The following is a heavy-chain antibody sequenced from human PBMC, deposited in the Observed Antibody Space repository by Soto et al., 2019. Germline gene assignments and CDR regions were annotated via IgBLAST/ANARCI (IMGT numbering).Heavy chain of an antibody. V-gene: IGHV4-4*02. CDR1: GGSISSSNW. D-gene: IGHD3-10*01. CDR2: IYHSGST. Sequence: SETLSLTCAVSGGSISSSNWWSWVRQPPGKGLEWIGEIYHSGSTNYNPSLKSRVTISVDTSKNQFSLKLSSVTAADTAVYYCARSMVRGVMYWFDPWGQGTLVTVSS. J-gene: IGHJ5*02. CDR3: ARSMVRGVMYWFDP.